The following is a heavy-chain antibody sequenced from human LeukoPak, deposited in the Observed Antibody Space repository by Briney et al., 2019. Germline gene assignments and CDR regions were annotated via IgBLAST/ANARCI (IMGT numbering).Heavy chain of an antibody. Sequence: GRSLRLSCAASGFTFDDYAMHWVRQAPGKGLEWVSGISWNSGSIGYADSVKGRFTISRDNAKNSLYPQMNSLRAEDMALYYCAKDTRAVAGTGWFDPWGQGTLVTVSS. CDR2: ISWNSGSI. D-gene: IGHD6-19*01. J-gene: IGHJ5*02. CDR1: GFTFDDYA. CDR3: AKDTRAVAGTGWFDP. V-gene: IGHV3-9*03.